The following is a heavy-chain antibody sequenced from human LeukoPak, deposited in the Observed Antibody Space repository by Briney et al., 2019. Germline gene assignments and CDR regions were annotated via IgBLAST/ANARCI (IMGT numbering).Heavy chain of an antibody. V-gene: IGHV3-48*01. Sequence: HAGGSLRLSCVGSGFAYDHCSMNWVRQAPGKGLEWLSYITGDNKAYYADSLKGRFVISRDNAKNSVYLQMNSLSVEDAAVYYCVRGGVADGNYFGEWGQGTVVTVSS. CDR1: GFAYDHCS. CDR2: ITGDNKA. J-gene: IGHJ4*02. D-gene: IGHD3-10*01. CDR3: VRGGVADGNYFGE.